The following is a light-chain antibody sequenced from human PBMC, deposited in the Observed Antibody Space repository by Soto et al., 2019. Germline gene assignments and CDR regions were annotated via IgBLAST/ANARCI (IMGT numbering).Light chain of an antibody. J-gene: IGKJ5*01. CDR3: QQCSEWPLIT. Sequence: EIVMTQSPGTLSVSPGERATLSCRASESVDRYLAWYQQKPGQAPRLLIYGASTRATGVPARFSGSGSGTEFTLTNSSLQSEYFAVYFCQQCSEWPLITCGQGTRLEAK. CDR1: ESVDRY. CDR2: GAS. V-gene: IGKV3-15*01.